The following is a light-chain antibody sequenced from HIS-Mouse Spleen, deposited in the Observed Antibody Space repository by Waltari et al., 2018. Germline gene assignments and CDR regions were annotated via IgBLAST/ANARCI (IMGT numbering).Light chain of an antibody. Sequence: ASITCSGDTLGDKYACWYQQKPGQSPVLVIYQDSKRPSGIPERFSGSNSGNTATLTISGTQAMDEADYYCQAWDSSTVVFGGGTKLTVL. CDR3: QAWDSSTVV. CDR2: QDS. CDR1: TLGDKY. V-gene: IGLV3-1*01. J-gene: IGLJ2*01.